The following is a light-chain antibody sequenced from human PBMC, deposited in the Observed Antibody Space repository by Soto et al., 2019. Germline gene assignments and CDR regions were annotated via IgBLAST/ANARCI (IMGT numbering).Light chain of an antibody. Sequence: EIVMTQSPATLSVSPGERATLSCMASQSVRSNLAWYTQKPGQAPRLLIYGASTRATGITARFSGSGSGTEFTLTISSLQSEDFAVYYCQQYNNWPRGTFGQGTKVEIK. V-gene: IGKV3-15*01. CDR2: GAS. J-gene: IGKJ1*01. CDR3: QQYNNWPRGT. CDR1: QSVRSN.